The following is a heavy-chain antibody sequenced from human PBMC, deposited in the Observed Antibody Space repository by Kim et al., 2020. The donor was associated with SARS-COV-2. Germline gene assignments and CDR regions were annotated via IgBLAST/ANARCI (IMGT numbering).Heavy chain of an antibody. CDR2: INTNTGNP. D-gene: IGHD6-13*01. J-gene: IGHJ4*02. V-gene: IGHV7-4-1*02. CDR1: GYTFTSYA. CDR3: ASGRGVISSTSIPAAGSPFDY. Sequence: ASVKVSCKASGYTFTSYAMNWVRQAPGQGLEWMGWINTNTGNPTYAQGFTGRFVFSLDTSVSTAYLQISSLKAEDTAVYYCASGRGVISSTSIPAAGSPFDYWGQGTLVTVSS.